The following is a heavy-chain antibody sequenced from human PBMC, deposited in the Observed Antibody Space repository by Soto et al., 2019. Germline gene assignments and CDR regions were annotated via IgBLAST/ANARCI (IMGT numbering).Heavy chain of an antibody. J-gene: IGHJ6*03. CDR3: AGTTSHQWYYMDV. CDR2: TYYRSRWYN. Sequence: QVQLQESGPGLVKPSQTLSLTCAISGASVSSNSAAWNWIRLSPSRGLEWLARTYYRSRWYNHYAVSVRSRITVNPDTSKNQFSLQLTSVTPEDTAVYYCAGTTSHQWYYMDVWGKGTTVTVSS. V-gene: IGHV6-1*01. D-gene: IGHD1-7*01. CDR1: GASVSSNSAA.